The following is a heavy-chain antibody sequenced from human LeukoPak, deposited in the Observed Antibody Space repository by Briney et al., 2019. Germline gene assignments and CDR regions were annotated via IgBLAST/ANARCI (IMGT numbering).Heavy chain of an antibody. CDR3: AKRGLYSSTWYGFDY. Sequence: ETLSLTCTVSGGSISSYYWSWIRQPPGKGLEWVSGISGSGGSTYYADSVKGRFTISRDNSKNTLYLQMNSLTVEDTAVYYCAKRGLYSSTWYGFDYWGQGTLVTVSS. CDR1: GGSISSYY. D-gene: IGHD6-13*01. CDR2: ISGSGGST. J-gene: IGHJ4*02. V-gene: IGHV3-23*01.